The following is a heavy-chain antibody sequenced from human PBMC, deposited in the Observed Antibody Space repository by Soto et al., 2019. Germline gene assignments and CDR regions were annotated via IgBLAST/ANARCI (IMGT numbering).Heavy chain of an antibody. D-gene: IGHD2-21*02. Sequence: PSETLSLTCTVSGGSISSGSYYWGWIRQPPGKGLEWIGSIYYSGSTYYNPSLKSRVTISVDTSKNQFSLKLSSVTAADTAVYYCARPTYCGGDCLGGWFDPWGQGTLVTVSS. J-gene: IGHJ5*02. CDR2: IYYSGST. CDR3: ARPTYCGGDCLGGWFDP. V-gene: IGHV4-39*01. CDR1: GGSISSGSYY.